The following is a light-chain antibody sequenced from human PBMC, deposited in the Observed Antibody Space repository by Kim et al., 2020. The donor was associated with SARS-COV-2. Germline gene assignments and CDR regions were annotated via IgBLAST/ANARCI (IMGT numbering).Light chain of an antibody. J-gene: IGLJ2*01. CDR2: QDS. CDR1: KWGDKY. Sequence: SKSPGQTASITCYEDKWGDKYACWYQQKPGQAPVLVIYQDSKRPSGIPERFSGSNSGNTATLTISGTQAMDEADYYCQAWDSSTVVFGGGTQLTVL. V-gene: IGLV3-1*01. CDR3: QAWDSSTVV.